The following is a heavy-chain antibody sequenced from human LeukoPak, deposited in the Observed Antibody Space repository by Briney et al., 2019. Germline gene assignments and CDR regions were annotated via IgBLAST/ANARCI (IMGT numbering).Heavy chain of an antibody. V-gene: IGHV4-31*03. D-gene: IGHD3-10*01. CDR2: IYYSGST. CDR3: ARETIYGVRRAFDI. J-gene: IGHJ3*02. Sequence: SETLSLTCTVSGGSISSGGYYWSWIRQHPGKGLEWIGYIYYSGSTYYNPSLKSRVTISVDTSKNQFSLKLSSVTAADTAVYYCARETIYGVRRAFDIWGQGTMVTVSS. CDR1: GGSISSGGYY.